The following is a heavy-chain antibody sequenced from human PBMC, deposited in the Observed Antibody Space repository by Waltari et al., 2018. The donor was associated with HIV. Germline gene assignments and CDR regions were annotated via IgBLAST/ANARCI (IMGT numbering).Heavy chain of an antibody. CDR3: VRRRWRTTMVFLVKGGVFDI. V-gene: IGHV4-34*02. J-gene: IGHJ3*02. CDR2: INHSGKT. D-gene: IGHD2-8*01. CDR1: GWAFNNFF. Sequence: QVQLQQWGAGLMKPAETLSLNCAVYGWAFNNFFWSFVRQSPGKDFEWIGEINHSGKTDYNPSLKGRVSLSIDPSKKQFSLQLTSMSVADTAKYYCVRRRWRTTMVFLVKGGVFDIWGQGTEVTVSS.